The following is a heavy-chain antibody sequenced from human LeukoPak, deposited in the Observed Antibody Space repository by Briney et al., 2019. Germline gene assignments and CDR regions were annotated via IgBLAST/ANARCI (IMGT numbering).Heavy chain of an antibody. CDR1: GFTVSSKY. D-gene: IGHD5/OR15-5a*01. J-gene: IGHJ4*02. Sequence: GGSLRLSCAASGFTVSSKYMTWVRQAPGKGLEWVSVLYSGGSTYYADSVKGRFIISRDNSKNTLYLQMNSLRAEDTAVYYCARDLPFDYWGQGTLVTVSS. V-gene: IGHV3-66*01. CDR3: ARDLPFDY. CDR2: LYSGGST.